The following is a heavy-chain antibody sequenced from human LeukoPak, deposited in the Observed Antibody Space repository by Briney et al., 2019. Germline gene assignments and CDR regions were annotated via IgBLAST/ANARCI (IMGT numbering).Heavy chain of an antibody. V-gene: IGHV4-30-4*01. J-gene: IGHJ4*02. CDR3: ARVDFYSSGSDRQLDH. CDR1: GGSFTNNDYY. Sequence: PSQTLSLTCSVSGGSFTNNDYYWSWIRQPPGKGLEWIGYTYYSGSTYYNPSLKSRVAISVDTSKNQFSLKLSSVTAADTAAYYCARVDFYSSGSDRQLDHWGQGTLVTVSS. D-gene: IGHD3-10*01. CDR2: TYYSGST.